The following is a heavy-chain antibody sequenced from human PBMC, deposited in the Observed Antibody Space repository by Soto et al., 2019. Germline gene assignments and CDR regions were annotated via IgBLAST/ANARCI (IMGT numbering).Heavy chain of an antibody. CDR3: ARGSVVLAPSYFGY. CDR2: IIPIFDTA. Sequence: QAQLVQSGAEVKKPGSSVKVSCRASGGTFSNYAINWVRQAPGQGLEWMGRIIPIFDTANYPQKFKGRLTITVDELTTTASTASGSRTSKNMRVYFCARGSVVLAPSYFGYWGQGTLVTVS. V-gene: IGHV1-69*18. D-gene: IGHD2-15*01. CDR1: GGTFSNYA. J-gene: IGHJ4*02.